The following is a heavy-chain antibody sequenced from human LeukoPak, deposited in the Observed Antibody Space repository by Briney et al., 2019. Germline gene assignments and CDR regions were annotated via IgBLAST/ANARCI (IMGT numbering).Heavy chain of an antibody. Sequence: SETLSLTCAVYGGSFSGYYWSWIRQPPGKGLEWIGEINHSGSTNYNPSLKSRVTISVDTSKNQFSLKLSSVTAADTAVYYCARGRAADWWGQRTLVTVSS. V-gene: IGHV4-34*01. D-gene: IGHD6-13*01. CDR3: ARGRAADW. CDR1: GGSFSGYY. J-gene: IGHJ4*02. CDR2: INHSGST.